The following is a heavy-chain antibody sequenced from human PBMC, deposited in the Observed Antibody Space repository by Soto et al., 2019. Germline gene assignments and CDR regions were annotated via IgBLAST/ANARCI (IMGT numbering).Heavy chain of an antibody. CDR2: ILHTGGT. D-gene: IGHD3-10*01. J-gene: IGHJ4*02. V-gene: IGHV4-30-2*01. CDR3: DRLQFGEGFDD. Sequence: TLSLPCAVSGGSISGGSFSWSWIRQPPGKGLEWIGYILHTGGTQYNPSLKSRVSMSVDKSKNQFSLHLTSVTAADTAVYYCDRLQFGEGFDDWGQGALVTVSS. CDR1: GGSISGGSFS.